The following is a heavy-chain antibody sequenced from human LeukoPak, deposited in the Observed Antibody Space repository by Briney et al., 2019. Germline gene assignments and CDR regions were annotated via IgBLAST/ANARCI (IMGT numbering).Heavy chain of an antibody. CDR1: GGPISSYY. Sequence: SETLSLTCTVPGGPISSYYWSSVPQPPGKGLEWVGYIYYSRRTNYNPSLKSRVTISVDTSKNQFSLKLSSVAAADTAVYYCARARYYYDSSGYNGAFDIWGQGTVVTVSS. D-gene: IGHD3-22*01. V-gene: IGHV4-59*01. J-gene: IGHJ3*02. CDR2: IYYSRRT. CDR3: ARARYYYDSSGYNGAFDI.